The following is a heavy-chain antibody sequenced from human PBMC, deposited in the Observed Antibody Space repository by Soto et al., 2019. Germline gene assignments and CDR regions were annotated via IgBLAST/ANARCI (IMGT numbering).Heavy chain of an antibody. CDR1: GGSISSSNW. CDR2: IYHSGST. J-gene: IGHJ6*02. CDR3: ARGTYYYGSGSYYKSDV. D-gene: IGHD3-10*01. Sequence: QVQLQESGPGLVKPSGTLSLTCAVSGGSISSSNWWSWVRQPPGKGLEWIGEIYHSGSTNYNPSLKRRVTISVDKSKNQFSLKLSSVTAADTAVYYCARGTYYYGSGSYYKSDVWGQGTTVTVSS. V-gene: IGHV4-4*02.